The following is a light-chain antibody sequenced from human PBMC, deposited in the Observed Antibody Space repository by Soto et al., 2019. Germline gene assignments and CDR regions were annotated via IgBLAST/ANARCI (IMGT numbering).Light chain of an antibody. J-gene: IGKJ1*01. V-gene: IGKV1-39*01. CDR3: QKSYSTPQT. CDR1: QSISSY. CDR2: AAS. Sequence: LQMTHSPSSLSASVGYRATITCRASQSISSYLNWYQHKPGKAPKLLIYAASTLQSGVPSRFSGSGSGTGFTLTISCLQSEDFATYYCQKSYSTPQTCGQGTKVDIK.